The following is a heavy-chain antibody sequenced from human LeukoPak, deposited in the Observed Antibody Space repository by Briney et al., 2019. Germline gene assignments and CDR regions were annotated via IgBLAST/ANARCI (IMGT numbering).Heavy chain of an antibody. CDR1: GFTFSSYD. CDR3: ARAHALYCSGGSCYSSLYYYGMDV. J-gene: IGHJ6*02. Sequence: GSLRLSCAASGFTFSSYDMHWVRQATGKGLEWVSAIGTAGDTYYPGSVKGRFTISRENAKNSLYLQMNSLRAGDTAVYYCARAHALYCSGGSCYSSLYYYGMDVWGQGTTVTVSS. CDR2: IGTAGDT. V-gene: IGHV3-13*01. D-gene: IGHD2-15*01.